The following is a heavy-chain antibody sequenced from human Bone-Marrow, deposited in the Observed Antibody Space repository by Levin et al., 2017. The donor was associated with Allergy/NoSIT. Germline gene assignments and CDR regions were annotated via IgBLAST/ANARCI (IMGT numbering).Heavy chain of an antibody. J-gene: IGHJ6*02. V-gene: IGHV6-1*01. Sequence: SETLSLTCAISGDSVSSNSAAWNWIRQSPSRGLEWLGRTYYRSKWYNDYAVSVKSRITINPDTSKNQFSLQLNSVTPEDTAVYYCARDLILEWLLYGGYYYGMDVWGQGTTVTVSS. D-gene: IGHD3-3*01. CDR3: ARDLILEWLLYGGYYYGMDV. CDR2: TYYRSKWYN. CDR1: GDSVSSNSAA.